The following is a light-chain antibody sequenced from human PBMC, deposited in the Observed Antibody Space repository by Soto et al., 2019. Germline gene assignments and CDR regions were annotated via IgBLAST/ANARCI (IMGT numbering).Light chain of an antibody. CDR3: SSYTSSRAYV. Sequence: QSALTKPASVSGSPGQSITISCTGTSSDVGGYNYVSWYQQQSGKAPKLMIHEVSNRPSGLSSRFSGSKSGNTASLTISGLQAEDEADYYCSSYTSSRAYVFGIGTKVTVL. CDR2: EVS. V-gene: IGLV2-14*01. CDR1: SSDVGGYNY. J-gene: IGLJ1*01.